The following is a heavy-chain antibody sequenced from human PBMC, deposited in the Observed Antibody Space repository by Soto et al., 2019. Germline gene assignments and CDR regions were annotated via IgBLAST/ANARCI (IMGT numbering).Heavy chain of an antibody. D-gene: IGHD2-2*01. V-gene: IGHV4-34*01. CDR1: GGSFSGYY. CDR2: INHSGST. J-gene: IGHJ4*02. Sequence: PSETLSLTCAVYGGSFSGYYWSWIRQPPGKGLEWIGEINHSGSTNYNPSLKSRVTISVDTSKNQFSLKLSSVTAADTAVYYCARQGHYCSSTSCPTVYYFDYWGQGTLVTVSS. CDR3: ARQGHYCSSTSCPTVYYFDY.